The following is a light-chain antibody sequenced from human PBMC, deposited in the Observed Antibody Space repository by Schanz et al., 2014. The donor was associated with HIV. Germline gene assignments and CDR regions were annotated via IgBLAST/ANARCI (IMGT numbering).Light chain of an antibody. CDR1: QSVSSSQ. Sequence: EIVLTQSPGTLSLSPGERATLSCRTSQSVSSSQLAWYQQKPGQAPRLLIYGASTRATGIPARFSGSGSGTEFTLTISSLQSEDFAVYYCQQRSNWPLTFGGGTKVEIK. CDR3: QQRSNWPLT. CDR2: GAS. J-gene: IGKJ4*01. V-gene: IGKV3D-20*02.